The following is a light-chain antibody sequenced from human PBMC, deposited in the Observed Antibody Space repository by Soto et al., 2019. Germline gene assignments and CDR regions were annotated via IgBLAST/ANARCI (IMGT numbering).Light chain of an antibody. CDR1: QSVSAD. V-gene: IGKV3-20*01. Sequence: EIVMTQSPATLSVSPGERATLSCRASQSVSADLAWYQQKPGQAPRLLIYGASIRATGIPARFSGSGSGTEFTLTISRLEPEDFAVYHCQQYGSSPTFGQGTKV. J-gene: IGKJ1*01. CDR2: GAS. CDR3: QQYGSSPT.